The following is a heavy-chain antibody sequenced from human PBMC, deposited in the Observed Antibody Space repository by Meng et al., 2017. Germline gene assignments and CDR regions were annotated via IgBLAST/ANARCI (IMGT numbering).Heavy chain of an antibody. Sequence: GESLKISCAASGFTFDDYGMSWVRQAPGKGLEWGSGINWNGGSTCYADSVKGRFTISRDNAKNSLYLQMNSLRAEDTALYYCARTCGYGSGGSSITPGDFDIWGQGTMVTVSS. D-gene: IGHD2-15*01. CDR2: INWNGGST. CDR1: GFTFDDYG. J-gene: IGHJ3*02. V-gene: IGHV3-20*04. CDR3: ARTCGYGSGGSSITPGDFDI.